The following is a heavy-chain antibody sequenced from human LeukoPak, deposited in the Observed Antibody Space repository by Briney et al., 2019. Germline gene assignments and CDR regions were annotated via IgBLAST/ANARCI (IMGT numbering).Heavy chain of an antibody. CDR2: IYYSGST. J-gene: IGHJ4*02. V-gene: IGHV4-31*03. Sequence: SETLSLTCTVSGGSISSGGYYWSWIRQHPGKGLEWIGYIYYSGSTYYNPFLKSRVTISVDTSKNQFSLKLSSVTAADTAVYYCARGLRGGLNDYWGQGTLVTVSS. CDR1: GGSISSGGYY. CDR3: ARGLRGGLNDY. D-gene: IGHD3-16*01.